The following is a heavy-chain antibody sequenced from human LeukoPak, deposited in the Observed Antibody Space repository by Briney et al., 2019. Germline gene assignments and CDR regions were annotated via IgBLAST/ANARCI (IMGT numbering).Heavy chain of an antibody. Sequence: PGGSLRLSCAASGFTFSSYWMSWVRQAPGKGLEWVANIKQDGSEKYYVDSVKGRFTISRDNAKNSLYLQMNSLRAEDTAVYYCARVGVYSSSWYSNYWGQGTLVTVSS. J-gene: IGHJ4*02. CDR1: GFTFSSYW. CDR2: IKQDGSEK. CDR3: ARVGVYSSSWYSNY. D-gene: IGHD6-13*01. V-gene: IGHV3-7*01.